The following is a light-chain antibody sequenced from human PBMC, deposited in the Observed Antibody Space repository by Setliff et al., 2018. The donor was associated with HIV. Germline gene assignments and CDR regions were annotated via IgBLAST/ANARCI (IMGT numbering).Light chain of an antibody. J-gene: IGKJ1*01. CDR3: QQYYSLPWA. V-gene: IGKV4-1*01. Sequence: DIVMTQSPDSLAVSLGERATINCKSSQSVLYSANNKNYLAWYQQKPGQPLKLLIYWASTRESGVPDRFSGSGSGTDFTLTISSLQAEDVAVYYCQQYYSLPWAFGQGTKWIS. CDR1: QSVLYSANNKNY. CDR2: WAS.